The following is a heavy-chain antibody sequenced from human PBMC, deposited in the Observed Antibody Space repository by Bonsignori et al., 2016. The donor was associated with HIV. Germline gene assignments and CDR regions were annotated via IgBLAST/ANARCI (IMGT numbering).Heavy chain of an antibody. J-gene: IGHJ6*02. Sequence: WIRSPQGRGWNGLAVLKVKVTGETREYSAAVEGRFTITRDDSRKTLYLELRSLRAEDTALYYCTTRRFWGPGTKVTVSS. CDR3: TTRRF. D-gene: IGHD3-16*01. V-gene: IGHV3-15*01. CDR2: LKVKVTGETR.